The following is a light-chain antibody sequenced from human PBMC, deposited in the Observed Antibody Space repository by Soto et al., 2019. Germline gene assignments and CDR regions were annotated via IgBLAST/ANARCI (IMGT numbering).Light chain of an antibody. Sequence: EIVRTQSPARLSVSPGESATLPCRSSQSINRDLAWYVQKPGQAPRRVVYGASTWATGVPPRFTGSGSGTEFTLTISGLQSDDFAVYYCQQNKSWPLTFGQGTRLEIK. CDR2: GAS. CDR3: QQNKSWPLT. V-gene: IGKV3D-15*01. CDR1: QSINRD. J-gene: IGKJ5*01.